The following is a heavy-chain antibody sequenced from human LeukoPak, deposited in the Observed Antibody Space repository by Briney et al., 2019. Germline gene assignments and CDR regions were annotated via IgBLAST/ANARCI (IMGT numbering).Heavy chain of an antibody. CDR1: GYTFTSYG. CDR3: ARDYDYVWGSYRQSLDY. CDR2: INPNSGGT. J-gene: IGHJ4*02. D-gene: IGHD3-16*02. V-gene: IGHV1-2*02. Sequence: ASVKVSCKASGYTFTSYGISWVRQAPGQGLEWMGWINPNSGGTNYAQKFQGRVTMTRDTSISTAYMELSRLRSDDTAVYYCARDYDYVWGSYRQSLDYWGQGTLVTVSS.